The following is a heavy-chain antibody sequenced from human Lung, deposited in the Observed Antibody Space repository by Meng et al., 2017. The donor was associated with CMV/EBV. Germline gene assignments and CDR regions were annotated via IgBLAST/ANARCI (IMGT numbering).Heavy chain of an antibody. V-gene: IGHV1-69*05. CDR3: ARDPPRGYSYGWDDY. D-gene: IGHD5-18*01. CDR2: IIPIFGTA. Sequence: SVKVSCKASGYTFSSYAISWVRQAPGQGLEWMGGIIPIFGTANYAQKFQGRVTITTDESTSTAYMELSSLRSEATAVYYCARDPPRGYSYGWDDYWGQGXLVTVSS. J-gene: IGHJ4*02. CDR1: GYTFSSYA.